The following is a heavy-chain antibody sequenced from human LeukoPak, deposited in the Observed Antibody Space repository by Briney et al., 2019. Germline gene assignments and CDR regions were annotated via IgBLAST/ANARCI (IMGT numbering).Heavy chain of an antibody. D-gene: IGHD6-13*01. CDR1: GGSISSSRYY. J-gene: IGHJ4*02. CDR3: ARGSQYMAAAGFFQFDY. Sequence: PSETLSLTCTVSGGSISSSRYYWDWIRQPPGKGLEWIGSIYYSGSTYYNPSLKSRVTISVDTSKNQFSLKLSSVTAADTAVYYCARGSQYMAAAGFFQFDYWGQGTLVTVSS. V-gene: IGHV4-39*07. CDR2: IYYSGST.